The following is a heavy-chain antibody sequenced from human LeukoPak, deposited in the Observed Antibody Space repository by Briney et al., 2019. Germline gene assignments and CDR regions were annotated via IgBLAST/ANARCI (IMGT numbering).Heavy chain of an antibody. CDR2: ISYDGSNK. D-gene: IGHD1-14*01. CDR3: ARERRPEIDAFDI. J-gene: IGHJ3*02. Sequence: AGGSLRLSCAASGFTFSSYAMHWVRQAPGKGLEWVAVISYDGSNKYYADSVKGRFTISRDNSKNTLYLQMNSLRAEDTAVYYCARERRPEIDAFDIWGQGTMVTVSS. V-gene: IGHV3-30-3*01. CDR1: GFTFSSYA.